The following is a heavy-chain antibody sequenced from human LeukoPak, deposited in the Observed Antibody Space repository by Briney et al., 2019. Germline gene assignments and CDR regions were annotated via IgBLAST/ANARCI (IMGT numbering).Heavy chain of an antibody. CDR2: FDPEDGEA. V-gene: IGHV1-24*01. J-gene: IGHJ4*02. D-gene: IGHD1-7*01. CDR3: ATDFGTPRAHDY. CDR1: GYTLTELS. Sequence: GASVKVSCKVSGYTLTELSMHWVRQAPGKGLEWMGGFDPEDGEAIYAQKFQGRVTMTEDTSTDTAYMELSSLRSEDTAVYYCATDFGTPRAHDYWGQGTLVTVSS.